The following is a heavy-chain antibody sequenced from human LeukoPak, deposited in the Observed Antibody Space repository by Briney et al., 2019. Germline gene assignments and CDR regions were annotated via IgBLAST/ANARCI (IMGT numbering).Heavy chain of an antibody. D-gene: IGHD3-22*01. Sequence: SETLSLTCAVYGGSFSGYYWSWIRQPPGKGLEWIGEINHSGSTNYNPSLKSRVTISVDTSKNQFSLKLSSVTAADTAVYYCARRSGGYYYSHWFDPWGQGTLVTVSS. CDR1: GGSFSGYY. J-gene: IGHJ5*02. CDR3: ARRSGGYYYSHWFDP. V-gene: IGHV4-34*01. CDR2: INHSGST.